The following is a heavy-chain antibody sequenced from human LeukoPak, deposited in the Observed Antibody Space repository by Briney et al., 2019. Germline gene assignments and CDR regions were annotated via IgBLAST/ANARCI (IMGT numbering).Heavy chain of an antibody. CDR2: ISDSGANT. D-gene: IGHD6-19*01. Sequence: GGSLRLSCAASGFTFSTYAMSWVRQAPGEGLEWVSTISDSGANTYYADSVRGRFTISRDNSKNTLYLQKNSLRADDTAIYYCAKSMTLQWRGFFDLWGRGTHVTVSS. V-gene: IGHV3-23*01. CDR3: AKSMTLQWRGFFDL. CDR1: GFTFSTYA. J-gene: IGHJ2*01.